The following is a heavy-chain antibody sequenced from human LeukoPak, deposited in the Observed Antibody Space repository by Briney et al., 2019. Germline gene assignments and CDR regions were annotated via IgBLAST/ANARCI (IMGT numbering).Heavy chain of an antibody. V-gene: IGHV4-59*01. CDR2: VSYSGGT. D-gene: IGHD1-20*01. Sequence: SETLSLTCTVSGGSITSDYWSWIRQSPGKGLEWIGYVSYSGGTNYNPSLKSRVTMSIDTSKDQFSLKLTSVTPADTAVYYCARDALVTGGLGDWGQGTLVTVSS. CDR1: GGSITSDY. CDR3: ARDALVTGGLGD. J-gene: IGHJ4*02.